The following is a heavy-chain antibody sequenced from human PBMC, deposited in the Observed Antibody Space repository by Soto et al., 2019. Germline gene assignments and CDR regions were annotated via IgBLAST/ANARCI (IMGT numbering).Heavy chain of an antibody. D-gene: IGHD3-10*01. CDR2: IIPFYDKP. CDR3: ARGYRELFFYDMDV. Sequence: QVELVQSGIEVKNPGSSVKVSCKASGDTFSNYAINWVRQAPGQGLEWMGGIIPFYDKPNYAENFLGRVTISAEKFTATAYLAVSSLRSEDTAVYFCARGYRELFFYDMDVWGRGTQVIVSS. V-gene: IGHV1-69*06. CDR1: GDTFSNYA. J-gene: IGHJ6*02.